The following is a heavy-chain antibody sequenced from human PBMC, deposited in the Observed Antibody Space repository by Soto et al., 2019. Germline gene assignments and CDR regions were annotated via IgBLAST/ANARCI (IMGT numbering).Heavy chain of an antibody. D-gene: IGHD3-22*01. CDR1: GGSFSAYY. J-gene: IGHJ4*02. CDR3: ARGRVDTVDSSGFYEY. V-gene: IGHV4-34*01. Sequence: SETLSLSCAVYGGSFSAYYWSWIRQPPGKGLEWIGEINHSGGTSYNPSLKSRVTISVDTSKSQFSLKLTSVTAADRAVYYCARGRVDTVDSSGFYEYWGPGTPVTVSS. CDR2: INHSGGT.